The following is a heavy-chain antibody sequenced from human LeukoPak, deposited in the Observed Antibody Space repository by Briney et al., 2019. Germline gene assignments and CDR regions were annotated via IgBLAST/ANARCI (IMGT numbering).Heavy chain of an antibody. CDR1: GFTFSSYA. CDR2: ISYDGSNK. CDR3: ARVGQAGYVGYPLDY. D-gene: IGHD5-12*01. V-gene: IGHV3-30*07. Sequence: GGSLRLSCAASGFTFSSYAMHWVRQAPGKGLEWVAVISYDGSNKYYADSVKGRFTISRDNAKNTLYLQMNSLRAEDTAVFYCARVGQAGYVGYPLDYRGQGTLVTVSS. J-gene: IGHJ4*02.